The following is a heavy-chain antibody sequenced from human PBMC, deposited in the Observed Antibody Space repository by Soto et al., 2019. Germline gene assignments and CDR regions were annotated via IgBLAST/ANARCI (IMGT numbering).Heavy chain of an antibody. CDR2: IYYSGST. CDR3: ERKSHYYDSRGYYWLDY. J-gene: IGHJ4*02. D-gene: IGHD3-22*01. V-gene: IGHV4-39*07. CDR1: GGSISSSSYY. Sequence: SETLSLTCTVSGGSISSSSYYWGWIRQPPGKGLEWIGSIYYSGSTYYNPSLKSRVTISVDTSKNQFSLKLSSVTAADTAVYYCERKSHYYDSRGYYWLDYWGQGTLVTVS.